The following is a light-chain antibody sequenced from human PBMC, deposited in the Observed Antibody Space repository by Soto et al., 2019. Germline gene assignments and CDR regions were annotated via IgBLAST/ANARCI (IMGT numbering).Light chain of an antibody. Sequence: IVVTQSPSTLSVSPVERSTLSCRASQSISSKLAWYQQKPGQAPRLLIYGASTRATGIPVRFSGSGSGTEFTLTITSLQSEDFAVYYCQEYNNWRPITFGGGTKVDIK. CDR2: GAS. CDR1: QSISSK. J-gene: IGKJ4*01. CDR3: QEYNNWRPIT. V-gene: IGKV3-15*01.